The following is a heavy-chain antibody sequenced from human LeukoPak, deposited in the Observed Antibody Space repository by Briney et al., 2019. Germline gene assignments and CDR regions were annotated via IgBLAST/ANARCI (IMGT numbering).Heavy chain of an antibody. V-gene: IGHV4-38-2*02. J-gene: IGHJ4*02. CDR1: GYSISSGYY. Sequence: ASETLSLTCTVSGYSISSGYYWGWIRQPPGKGLEWIGSIYHSGSTYYNPSLKSRVTISVDTSKNQFSLKLSSVTAADTAVYYCARDGVKRAFDYWGQGTLVTVSS. CDR3: ARDGVKRAFDY. CDR2: IYHSGST. D-gene: IGHD2-21*01.